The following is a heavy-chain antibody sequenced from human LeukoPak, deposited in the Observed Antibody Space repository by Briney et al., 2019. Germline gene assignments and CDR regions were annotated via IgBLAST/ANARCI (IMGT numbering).Heavy chain of an antibody. CDR2: VNPNTGET. J-gene: IGHJ4*02. V-gene: IGHV1-8*03. CDR3: AREVAVAGIYGSTDYCDY. D-gene: IGHD6-19*01. Sequence: ASVKVSCKAPGYTFTTYDINWVRQATGQGLEWMGWVNPNTGETGYAQKFQGRVTLSTNTSINTAYLELRSLTSEDTAVYYCAREVAVAGIYGSTDYCDYWGQGTLVTVSS. CDR1: GYTFTTYD.